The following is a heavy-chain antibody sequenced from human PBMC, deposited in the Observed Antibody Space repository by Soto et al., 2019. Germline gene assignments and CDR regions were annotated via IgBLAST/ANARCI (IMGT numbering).Heavy chain of an antibody. J-gene: IGHJ6*02. CDR1: GGSIRSGGYY. Sequence: TLSLSCPVSGGSIRSGGYYWSWIRQPPGKGLEWIGYIYYSGSTYYNPSLKSRVTISVDASKNQFSLKLSSVTAADTAVYYCAGGGYDFWSGYQPYYYYYGMDVWGQGTTVT. D-gene: IGHD3-3*01. V-gene: IGHV4-31*03. CDR2: IYYSGST. CDR3: AGGGYDFWSGYQPYYYYYGMDV.